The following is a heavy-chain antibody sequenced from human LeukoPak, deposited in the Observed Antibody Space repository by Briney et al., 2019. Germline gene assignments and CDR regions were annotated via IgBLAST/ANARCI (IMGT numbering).Heavy chain of an antibody. CDR1: GGTFSSYA. CDR3: ACSGQQLVGREFDY. V-gene: IGHV1-69*13. Sequence: ASVKVSCKASGGTFSSYAISWVRQAPGQGLEWMGGIIPIFGTANYAQKFQGRVTITADESTSTAYMELSSLRSEDTAVYYCACSGQQLVGREFDYWGQGTLVTVSS. CDR2: IIPIFGTA. D-gene: IGHD6-13*01. J-gene: IGHJ4*02.